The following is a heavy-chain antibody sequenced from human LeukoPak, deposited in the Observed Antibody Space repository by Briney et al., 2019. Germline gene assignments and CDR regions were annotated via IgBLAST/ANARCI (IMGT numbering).Heavy chain of an antibody. CDR3: ARVLHKRNYDSSDYYGY. J-gene: IGHJ4*02. V-gene: IGHV3-48*01. D-gene: IGHD3-22*01. CDR2: ISSGSSTI. Sequence: GGSLRLSCAASGFTFSSYGMHWVRQAPGKGLEWISYISSGSSTIYYADSVKGRFTISRDNAKNSLYLQMNSLRAEDTAVYYCARVLHKRNYDSSDYYGYWGQGTLVTVSS. CDR1: GFTFSSYG.